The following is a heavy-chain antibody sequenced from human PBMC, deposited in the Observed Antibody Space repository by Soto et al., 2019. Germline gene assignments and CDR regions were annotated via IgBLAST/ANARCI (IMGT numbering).Heavy chain of an antibody. Sequence: QVQLVQSGAAVKKPGASVKVSCKASGYTFTSYAMHWVRQAPGQRLEWMGWINAGNGNTNYSQKFQGRVTITRDTSASTGYMEVSSVRSEDTAVYYCARVGRAVAGRGFYYYYFGMDVWGQGPTVTVSS. V-gene: IGHV1-3*01. J-gene: IGHJ6*02. CDR2: INAGNGNT. CDR1: GYTFTSYA. D-gene: IGHD6-19*01. CDR3: ARVGRAVAGRGFYYYYFGMDV.